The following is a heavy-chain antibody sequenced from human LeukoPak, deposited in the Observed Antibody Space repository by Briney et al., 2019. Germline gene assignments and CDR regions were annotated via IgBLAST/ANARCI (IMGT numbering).Heavy chain of an antibody. Sequence: PGGSLRLSCAASGFTFSSYWMSWVRQAPGKGLEWVANIKQDGSEKYYVDSVKGRFTISRDNAKNSLYLQMNSLRAEDTAAYYCASQVVVVAATRFDYWGQGTLVTVSS. V-gene: IGHV3-7*01. CDR2: IKQDGSEK. CDR1: GFTFSSYW. J-gene: IGHJ4*02. D-gene: IGHD2-15*01. CDR3: ASQVVVVAATRFDY.